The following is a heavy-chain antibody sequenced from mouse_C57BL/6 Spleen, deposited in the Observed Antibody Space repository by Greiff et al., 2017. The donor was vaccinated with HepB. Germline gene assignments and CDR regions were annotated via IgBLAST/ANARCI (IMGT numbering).Heavy chain of an antibody. CDR2: IYPGSGST. CDR1: GYTFTSYW. J-gene: IGHJ3*01. D-gene: IGHD1-1*01. CDR3: ARTLYYGSSPGWFAY. V-gene: IGHV1-55*01. Sequence: VQLVESGAELVKPGASVKMSCKASGYTFTSYWITWVKQRPGQGLEWIGDIYPGSGSTNYNEKFKSKATLTVDTSSSTAYMQLSSLTSEDSAVYYCARTLYYGSSPGWFAYWGQGTLVTVSA.